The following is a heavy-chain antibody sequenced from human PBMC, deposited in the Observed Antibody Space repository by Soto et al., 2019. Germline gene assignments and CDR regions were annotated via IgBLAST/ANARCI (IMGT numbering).Heavy chain of an antibody. CDR2: IIPIFGTA. J-gene: IGHJ6*02. CDR1: GGTFSSYA. Sequence: QVQLVQSGAEVKKPGSSVKVSCKASGGTFSSYAISWVRQAPGQGLEWMGGIIPIFGTANYAQKFQGRVTITADESTSKAYMELSSLRSEDTAVYYCARDWDYVWVSYRPGYYYYGIDVWGQGTTVTVSS. D-gene: IGHD3-16*02. CDR3: ARDWDYVWVSYRPGYYYYGIDV. V-gene: IGHV1-69*01.